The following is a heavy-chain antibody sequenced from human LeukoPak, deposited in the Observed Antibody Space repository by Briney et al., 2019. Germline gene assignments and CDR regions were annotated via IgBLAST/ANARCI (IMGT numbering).Heavy chain of an antibody. Sequence: QSGGSLRLSCAASGFTFSSYEVNWVRQAPGKGLEWISYISSRGSTIYYADSVKGRFTISRDNAKNSLYLQMNSLRAEDTAVYYCASGAYRDYFGYWGQGTLVTVSS. CDR3: ASGAYRDYFGY. CDR2: ISSRGSTI. V-gene: IGHV3-48*03. CDR1: GFTFSSYE. D-gene: IGHD1-26*01. J-gene: IGHJ4*02.